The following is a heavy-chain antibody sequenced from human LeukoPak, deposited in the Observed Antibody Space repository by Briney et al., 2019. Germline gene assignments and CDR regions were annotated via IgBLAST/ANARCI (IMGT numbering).Heavy chain of an antibody. CDR1: GFEFNNYV. CDR3: AKKGYYDGSGYYMYYFDH. V-gene: IGHV3-23*01. J-gene: IGHJ4*02. CDR2: ISGSGGTA. Sequence: GGSLRLSCAVSGFEFNNYVMNWVSQVPGKGLVWVSAISGSGGTAYYADSVKVRFTISRDNSKNTLYLQMNSLRAEDTAVYYCAKKGYYDGSGYYMYYFDHWGQGTLVTVSS. D-gene: IGHD3-22*01.